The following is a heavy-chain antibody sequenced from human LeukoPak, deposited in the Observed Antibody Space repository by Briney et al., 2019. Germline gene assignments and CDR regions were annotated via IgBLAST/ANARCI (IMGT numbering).Heavy chain of an antibody. CDR2: ISSSSSYI. CDR1: GFTFSSYS. D-gene: IGHD3-16*01. V-gene: IGHV3-21*01. J-gene: IGHJ4*02. CDR3: AVMITFGGVKDY. Sequence: GGSLRLSCAASGFTFSSYSMNWVRQAPGKGLEWVSSISSSSSYIYYADSVKGRFTISRDNAKNSLYLQMNSLRAEDTAVYYCAVMITFGGVKDYWGQGTLVTVSS.